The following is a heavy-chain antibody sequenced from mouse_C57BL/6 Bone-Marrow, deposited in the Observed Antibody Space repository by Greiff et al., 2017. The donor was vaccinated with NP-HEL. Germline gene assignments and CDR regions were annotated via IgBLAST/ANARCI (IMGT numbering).Heavy chain of an antibody. Sequence: VQLQQPGAELVKPGASVKLSCKASGYTFTSYWMHWVKQRPGQGLEWIGMIHPNSGSTNYNEKFKSKATLTVDKSSSTAYMQLSSLTSEDSAVYYCARVGIYGNFFAYWGQGTLVTVSA. CDR3: ARVGIYGNFFAY. CDR2: IHPNSGST. CDR1: GYTFTSYW. V-gene: IGHV1-64*01. D-gene: IGHD2-1*01. J-gene: IGHJ3*01.